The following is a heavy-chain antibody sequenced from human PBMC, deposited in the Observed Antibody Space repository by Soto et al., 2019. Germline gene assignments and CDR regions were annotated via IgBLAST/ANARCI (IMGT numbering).Heavy chain of an antibody. D-gene: IGHD4-4*01. CDR2: IIPMYNKP. J-gene: IGHJ6*02. V-gene: IGHV1-69*01. Sequence: QVQLVQSGAEVKKPGSSVRVSCQVSGGTFTTYAFNWVRQAPGQGLEWMGGIIPMYNKPNYAPNFLGRVTISADPSTSTAYMELTTLRSEDTAVYFCARGYSGGYYSDMDVWGQGNTVPVSS. CDR3: ARGYSGGYYSDMDV. CDR1: GGTFTTYA.